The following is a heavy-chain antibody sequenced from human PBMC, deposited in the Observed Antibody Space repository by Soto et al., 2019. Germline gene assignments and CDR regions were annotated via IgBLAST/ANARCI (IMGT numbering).Heavy chain of an antibody. CDR3: VKGEYYYDSSGYYPFDY. Sequence: PGGSLRLSCAASGFTFNSYWMHWVRQAPGKGLEYVSSISTNGGSTHYADSVKGRFTISRDNSKNTQYLQMSSLRADDTAVYYCVKGEYYYDSSGYYPFDYWGQGTLVTVSS. V-gene: IGHV3-64D*06. CDR1: GFTFNSYW. D-gene: IGHD3-22*01. J-gene: IGHJ4*02. CDR2: ISTNGGST.